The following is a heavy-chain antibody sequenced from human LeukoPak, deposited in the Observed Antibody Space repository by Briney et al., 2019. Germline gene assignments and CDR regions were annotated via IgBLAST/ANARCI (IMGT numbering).Heavy chain of an antibody. V-gene: IGHV3-74*01. D-gene: IGHD3-16*01. CDR3: ARGGGGFGY. CDR1: GFTFSSYW. Sequence: PGRSLRLSCAVSGFTFSSYWMRWVRHAPGKGRGWGSRIHNDGSSTIYAESVKGRFTISRDNGKNTLSLQMNSRRAEDTAVYYCARGGGGFGYSGAGTPCTVSS. J-gene: IGHJ4*02. CDR2: IHNDGSST.